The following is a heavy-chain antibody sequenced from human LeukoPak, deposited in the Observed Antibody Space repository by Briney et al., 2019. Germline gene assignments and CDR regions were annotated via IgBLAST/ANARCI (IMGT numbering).Heavy chain of an antibody. J-gene: IGHJ3*02. CDR2: ISAYNGNT. Sequence: ASVKVSCKASGYTFTSYGISWVRQAPGQGLEWMGWISAYNGNTNYAQKLQGRVTMTTDTSTSTAYMELRSLRSDDTAVYYCASPIAAADAFDIWGQGTMVTVSS. D-gene: IGHD6-13*01. CDR1: GYTFTSYG. V-gene: IGHV1-18*01. CDR3: ASPIAAADAFDI.